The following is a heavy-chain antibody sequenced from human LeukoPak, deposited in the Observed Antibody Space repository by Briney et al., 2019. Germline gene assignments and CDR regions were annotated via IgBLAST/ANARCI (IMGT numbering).Heavy chain of an antibody. Sequence: SQTLSLTCTVSGGSISSGDYYWSWIRQPPGKGLEWIGYIYYSGSTYYNPSLKSRVTISVDTSKTQFSLKLSSVTAADTAVYYCAREVVVVPGYYYMDVWGKGTTVTVSS. D-gene: IGHD2-2*01. CDR1: GGSISSGDYY. CDR2: IYYSGST. J-gene: IGHJ6*03. V-gene: IGHV4-30-4*08. CDR3: AREVVVVPGYYYMDV.